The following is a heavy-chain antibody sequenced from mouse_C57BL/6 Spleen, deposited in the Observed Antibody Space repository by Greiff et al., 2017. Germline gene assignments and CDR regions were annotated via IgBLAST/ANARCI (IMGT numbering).Heavy chain of an antibody. D-gene: IGHD2-1*01. CDR2: IYPGGSFT. CDR3: ARYGNSVWLGY. CDR1: GYTFTSYW. J-gene: IGHJ4*01. V-gene: IGHV1-55*01. Sequence: QVQLQQPGAELVKPGASVKLSCKASGYTFTSYWMTWVHQRPGQGLEWIGDIYPGGSFTNYPEKFKGKYTLTVDTSTNTAYLQLSRLTSEDSAVYYCARYGNSVWLGYWGQGTPVT.